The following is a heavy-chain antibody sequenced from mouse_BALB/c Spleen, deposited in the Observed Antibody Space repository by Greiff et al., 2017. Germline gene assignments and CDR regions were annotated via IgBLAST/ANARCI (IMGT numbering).Heavy chain of an antibody. CDR3: AREGLLYAMDY. V-gene: IGHV5-9-4*01. Sequence: DVQLQESGGGLVKPGGSLKLSCAASGFTFSSYAMSWVRQSPEKRLEWVAEISSGGSYTYYPDTVTGRFTISRDNAKNTLYLEMSSLRSEDTAMYYCAREGLLYAMDYWGQGTSVTVSS. CDR2: ISSGGSYT. J-gene: IGHJ4*01. CDR1: GFTFSSYA. D-gene: IGHD2-3*01.